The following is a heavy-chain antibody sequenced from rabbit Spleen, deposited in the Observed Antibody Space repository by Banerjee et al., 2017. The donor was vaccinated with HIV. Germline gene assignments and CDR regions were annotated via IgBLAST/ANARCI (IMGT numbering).Heavy chain of an antibody. CDR2: IYTGSGST. CDR3: ARDTGTSFSTYGMDL. Sequence: QEQLEESGGGLVTPGGTLTLTCKASGFSFSSSYWICWVRQAPGKGLEWIGCIYTGSGSTYYASWAKGRFTISKTSSTTVTLQMTSLTAADTATYFCARDTGTSFSTYGMDLWGPGTLVTVS. D-gene: IGHD7-1*01. CDR1: GFSFSSSYW. J-gene: IGHJ6*01. V-gene: IGHV1S45*01.